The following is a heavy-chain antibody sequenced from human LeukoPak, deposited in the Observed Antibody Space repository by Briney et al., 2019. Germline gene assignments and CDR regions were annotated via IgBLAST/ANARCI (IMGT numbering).Heavy chain of an antibody. J-gene: IGHJ4*02. V-gene: IGHV1-24*01. D-gene: IGHD3-10*01. CDR2: FDPEDGET. Sequence: ASVKVSCKVSGYTLTELSMHWVRQAPGKGLEWMGGFDPEDGETIYAQKFQGRVTMPEDTSTDTAYMELSSLRSEDTAVYYCATDGSGSYYNIRMRQFDYWGQGTLVTVSS. CDR1: GYTLTELS. CDR3: ATDGSGSYYNIRMRQFDY.